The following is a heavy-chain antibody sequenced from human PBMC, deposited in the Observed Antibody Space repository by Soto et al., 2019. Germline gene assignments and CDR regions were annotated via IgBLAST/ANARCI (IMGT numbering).Heavy chain of an antibody. CDR2: ISASGGST. CDR3: ARDPSTGSADY. V-gene: IGHV3-23*01. D-gene: IGHD3-9*01. CDR1: GFTFSSYA. J-gene: IGHJ4*02. Sequence: GGSLRLSCAASGFTFSSYAMNWVRQAPGKGLEWVSTISASGGSTYYTDSVKGRFTISRDNSKNTLSLQMNSLRAEDTAIYYCARDPSTGSADYWGQGNLVTVSS.